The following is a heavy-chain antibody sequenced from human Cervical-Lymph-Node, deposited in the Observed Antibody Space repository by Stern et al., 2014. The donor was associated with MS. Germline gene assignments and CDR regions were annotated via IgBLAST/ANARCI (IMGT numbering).Heavy chain of an antibody. D-gene: IGHD6-19*01. CDR1: GYTFTNYA. CDR3: ARGNDRGSGWSFVWFDP. Sequence: QVQLVQSGAEVKQPGASVKVSCKASGYTFTNYAMHWVRQAPGQRLEWVGWIYPVNGNTKYSQKIQDRVTITTDPSATTAYMELTILRSEDTAVYYCARGNDRGSGWSFVWFDPWGQGTLVTVSS. V-gene: IGHV1-3*01. J-gene: IGHJ5*02. CDR2: IYPVNGNT.